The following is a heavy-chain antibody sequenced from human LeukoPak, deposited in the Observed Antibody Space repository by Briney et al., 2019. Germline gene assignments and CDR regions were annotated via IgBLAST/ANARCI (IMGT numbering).Heavy chain of an antibody. CDR1: GYSFTSYW. J-gene: IGHJ3*02. CDR2: IYPGDSDT. D-gene: IGHD3-22*01. V-gene: IGHV5-51*01. CDR3: ARRGRPYYESSGSPESEGAFDI. Sequence: GESLKISCKGSGYSFTSYWIGWVRQMPGKGLEWMGIIYPGDSDTRYSPSFQGQVTISADKSISTAYLQWSSLKASDTAMYYCARRGRPYYESSGSPESEGAFDIWGKGTMVPVFS.